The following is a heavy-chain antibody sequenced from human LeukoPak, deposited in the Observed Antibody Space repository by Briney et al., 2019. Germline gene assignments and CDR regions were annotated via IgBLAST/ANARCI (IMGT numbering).Heavy chain of an antibody. Sequence: PSETLSLTCTVSGGSMSSSNYYWGWIRQPPGKGLEWIGTIYYSGSTFFNNPSLKSRVTISVDTSENQFSLKLSSVTAADTAVYYCARDFGDYRVDYWGQGTLVTVSS. CDR2: IYYSGST. D-gene: IGHD4-17*01. CDR1: GGSMSSSNYY. V-gene: IGHV4-39*01. CDR3: ARDFGDYRVDY. J-gene: IGHJ4*02.